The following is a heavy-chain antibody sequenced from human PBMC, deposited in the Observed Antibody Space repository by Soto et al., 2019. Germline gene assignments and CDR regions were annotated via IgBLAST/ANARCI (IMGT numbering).Heavy chain of an antibody. V-gene: IGHV4-4*02. CDR1: GGSISSSNW. CDR3: ARGGYDILTGYSHFDY. CDR2: IYHSGST. J-gene: IGHJ4*02. Sequence: SETLSLTCAVSGGSISSSNWWSWVRQPPGKGLEWIGEIYHSGSTNYNPSLKSRVTISVDKSKNQFSLKLSSVTAADTAVYYCARGGYDILTGYSHFDYWGQGTLVTVSS. D-gene: IGHD3-9*01.